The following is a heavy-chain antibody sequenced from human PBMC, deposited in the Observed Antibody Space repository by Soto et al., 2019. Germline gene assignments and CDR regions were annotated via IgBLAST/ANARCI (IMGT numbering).Heavy chain of an antibody. CDR1: GFTFSSYA. D-gene: IGHD2-2*01. V-gene: IGHV3-23*01. CDR2: ISGSGGST. CDR3: AKDQPYCSSTSCLPDVYYYYMDV. Sequence: PGGSLRLSCAASGFTFSSYAMSWVRQAPGKGLEWVSAISGSGGSTYYADSVKGRFTISRDNSKNTLYLQMNSLRAEDTAVYYCAKDQPYCSSTSCLPDVYYYYMDVWGKGTTVTVSS. J-gene: IGHJ6*03.